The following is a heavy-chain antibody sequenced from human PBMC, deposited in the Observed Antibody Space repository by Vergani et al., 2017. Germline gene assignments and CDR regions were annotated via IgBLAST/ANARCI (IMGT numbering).Heavy chain of an antibody. J-gene: IGHJ6*02. CDR3: ARGPPDDYGGNLGDYYYYYGMDV. CDR2: ISAYNGNT. V-gene: IGHV1-18*04. CDR1: GYTFTSYG. D-gene: IGHD4-23*01. Sequence: QVQLVQSGAEVKKPGASVKVSCKASGYTFTSYGISWVRQAPGQGLEWMGWISAYNGNTNYAQKLQGRVTMTTDTSTSTAYMELSSLRSEDTAVYYCARGPPDDYGGNLGDYYYYYGMDVWGQGTTVTVSS.